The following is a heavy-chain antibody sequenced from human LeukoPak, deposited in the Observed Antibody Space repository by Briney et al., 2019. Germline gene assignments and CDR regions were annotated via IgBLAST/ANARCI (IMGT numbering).Heavy chain of an antibody. CDR3: ARLPGGRQLN. CDR2: ISSDGSST. D-gene: IGHD1-1*01. Sequence: GGSLRLPCAASGFTFRNHWMHWVRQTPGKGLVWVSRISSDGSSTTYADSVEGRFTISRDDSKNMVYLQMNSLRAEDTAIYYCARLPGGRQLNWGQGTLVTVSS. CDR1: GFTFRNHW. J-gene: IGHJ4*02. V-gene: IGHV3-74*03.